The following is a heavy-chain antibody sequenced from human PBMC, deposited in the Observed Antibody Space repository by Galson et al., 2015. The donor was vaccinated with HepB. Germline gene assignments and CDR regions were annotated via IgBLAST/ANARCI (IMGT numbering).Heavy chain of an antibody. V-gene: IGHV1-18*04. CDR3: ARDADLFLEWLFGAFDI. D-gene: IGHD3-3*01. CDR2: ISAHNGNT. CDR1: GYTFTSYG. J-gene: IGHJ3*02. Sequence: QSGAEVKRPGASVKVSCKASGYTFTSYGISWLRQAPGQGLEWMGWISAHNGNTNYAQRLQGRVTMTTDPSTTTAYMELRSLRSDDTAVYYCARDADLFLEWLFGAFDIWGQGTMVTVSS.